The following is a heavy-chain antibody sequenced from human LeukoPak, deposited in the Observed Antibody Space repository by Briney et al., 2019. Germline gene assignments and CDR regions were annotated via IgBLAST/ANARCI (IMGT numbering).Heavy chain of an antibody. D-gene: IGHD3-10*01. CDR3: ARGFPTYYRG. V-gene: IGHV4-59*13. CDR1: GGPISSNN. Sequence: PSETLSLTCTVSGGPISSNNGSWIRKPPGKEREWIGYIYYSGSTNYNPSLKSRVTISVDTSKNQFSLKLSSVTAADTAVYYCARGFPTYYRGWGQGTLVTVSS. J-gene: IGHJ4*02. CDR2: IYYSGST.